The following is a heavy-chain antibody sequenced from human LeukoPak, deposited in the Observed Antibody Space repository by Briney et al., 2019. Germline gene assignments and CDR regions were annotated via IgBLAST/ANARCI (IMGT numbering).Heavy chain of an antibody. V-gene: IGHV4-31*03. D-gene: IGHD3-10*01. CDR2: IYYSGST. J-gene: IGHJ4*02. CDR1: GGSISSGGYY. CDR3: ARGRLDYYGSGSYYILDY. Sequence: SETLSVTCTVSGGSISSGGYYWSWIRQHPGKGLEWIGYIYYSGSTYYNPSLKSRVTISVDTSKNQFSLKLSSVTAADTAVYYCARGRLDYYGSGSYYILDYWGQGTLVTVSS.